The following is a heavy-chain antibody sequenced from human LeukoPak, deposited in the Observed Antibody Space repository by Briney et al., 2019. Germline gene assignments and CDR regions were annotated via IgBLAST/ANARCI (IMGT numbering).Heavy chain of an antibody. V-gene: IGHV3-7*03. CDR3: AKGPSDIVVSYYGMDV. D-gene: IGHD5-12*01. J-gene: IGHJ6*02. CDR1: GFPFSSYS. Sequence: GGSLRLSCAASGFPFSSYSMTWVRQAPGKGLEWVANIKPDGTTKFYVDSVKGRFTISRDNSKNTLYLQMNSLRAEDTAVYYCAKGPSDIVVSYYGMDVWGQGTTVTVSS. CDR2: IKPDGTTK.